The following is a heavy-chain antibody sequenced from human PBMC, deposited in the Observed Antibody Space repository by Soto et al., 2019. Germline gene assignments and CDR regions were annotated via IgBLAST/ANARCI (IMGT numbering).Heavy chain of an antibody. CDR2: IKQDGSEK. Sequence: TGGSLRLSCAASGFTFSSYWMIWVRQAPGKGLEWVANIKQDGSEKYYVDSVKGRFTISRDNAKNSLYLQMNSLRAEDTAVYYCARAQILSLSFDYWGQGTLVTVPQ. CDR1: GFTFSSYW. J-gene: IGHJ4*02. V-gene: IGHV3-7*01. CDR3: ARAQILSLSFDY.